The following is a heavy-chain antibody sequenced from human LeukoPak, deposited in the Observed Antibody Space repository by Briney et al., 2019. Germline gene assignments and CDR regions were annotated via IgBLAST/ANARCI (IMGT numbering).Heavy chain of an antibody. Sequence: PGGSLRLSRAASGFTFDDYGMSWVRQAPGKGLEWVSGINWNGGSTGYADSVKGRFTISRDNAKNSLYLQMNSLRAEDTALYYCARVSRGGGVYDFWSGYGVGVPYYFDYWGQGTLVTVSS. CDR3: ARVSRGGGVYDFWSGYGVGVPYYFDY. CDR1: GFTFDDYG. J-gene: IGHJ4*02. D-gene: IGHD3-3*01. CDR2: INWNGGST. V-gene: IGHV3-20*04.